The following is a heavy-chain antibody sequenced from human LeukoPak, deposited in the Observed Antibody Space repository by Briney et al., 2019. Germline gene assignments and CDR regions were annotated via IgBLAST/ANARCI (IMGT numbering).Heavy chain of an antibody. CDR2: IYYSGST. CDR3: ARGRPFGGGFHLDY. V-gene: IGHV4-39*02. J-gene: IGHJ4*02. D-gene: IGHD1-26*01. CDR1: GDSSTSDSYY. Sequence: SETLSLTCIISGDSSTSDSYYGGWVRQPPGKGLEWIGNIYYSGSTYYNPSLKSRVTMSVDTSKNQFFLKLSSVTAADTAVYYCARGRPFGGGFHLDYWGQGTLVTVSA.